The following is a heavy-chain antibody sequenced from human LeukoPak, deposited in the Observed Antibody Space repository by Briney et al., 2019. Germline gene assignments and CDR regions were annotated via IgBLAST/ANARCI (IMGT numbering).Heavy chain of an antibody. CDR1: GFTVSNNY. Sequence: GGSLRLSCAASGFTVSNNYMSWVRQAPGKGLEWVSYISGDGNAKHYTDSVKGRFTISRDNAKNALYLQMNSLRAEDTAVYFCARDYVYAFDYWGQGTLVTVSS. CDR3: ARDYVYAFDY. J-gene: IGHJ4*02. CDR2: ISGDGNAK. D-gene: IGHD2/OR15-2a*01. V-gene: IGHV3-11*04.